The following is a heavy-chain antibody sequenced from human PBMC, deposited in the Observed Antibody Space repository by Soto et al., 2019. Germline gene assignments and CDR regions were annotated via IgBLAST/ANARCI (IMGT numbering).Heavy chain of an antibody. CDR1: GFTFSSYS. D-gene: IGHD3-9*01. J-gene: IGHJ4*02. V-gene: IGHV3-48*02. CDR2: ISSSSSTI. CDR3: ARDPIPYYDILTGYYNGPYYFDY. Sequence: GGSLRLSCAASGFTFSSYSMNWVRQAPGKGLEWVSYISSSSSTIYYADSVKGRFTISRDNAKNSLYLQMNSLRDEDTAVYYCARDPIPYYDILTGYYNGPYYFDYWGQGTLVTVSS.